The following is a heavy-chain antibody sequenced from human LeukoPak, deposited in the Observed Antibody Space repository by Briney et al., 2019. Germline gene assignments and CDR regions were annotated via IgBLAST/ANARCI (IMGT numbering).Heavy chain of an antibody. CDR1: GGSFSGYY. CDR3: ARGRRNYYDSSGYLRP. J-gene: IGHJ5*02. Sequence: SETLSLTCAVYGGSFSGYYRSWIRQPPGKGLEWIGEINHSGSTNYNPSLKSRVTISVDTSKNQFSLKLSSVAAADTAVYYCARGRRNYYDSSGYLRPWGQGTLVTVSS. V-gene: IGHV4-34*01. D-gene: IGHD3-22*01. CDR2: INHSGST.